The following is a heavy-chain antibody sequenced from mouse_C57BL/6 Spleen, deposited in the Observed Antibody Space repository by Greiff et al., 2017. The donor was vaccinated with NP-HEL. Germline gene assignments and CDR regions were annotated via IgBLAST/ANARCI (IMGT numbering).Heavy chain of an antibody. V-gene: IGHV1-59*01. J-gene: IGHJ1*03. D-gene: IGHD1-1*01. CDR1: GYTFTSYW. CDR2: IDPSDSYT. CDR3: ARELRWYFDV. Sequence: VQLQQSGAELVRPGTSVKLSCKASGYTFTSYWMHWVKQRPGQGLEWIGVIDPSDSYTNYNQKFKGKATLTVDTSSSTAYMQLSSLTSEDSAVYYCARELRWYFDVWGTGTTVTVSS.